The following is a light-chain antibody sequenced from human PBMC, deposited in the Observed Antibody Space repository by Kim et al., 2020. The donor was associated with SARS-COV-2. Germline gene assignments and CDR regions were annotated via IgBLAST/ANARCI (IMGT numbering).Light chain of an antibody. J-gene: IGLJ2*01. CDR3: QIWDNSKAV. Sequence: SGDMGQTARITGGGNNIGGKVVHWYQKKPGQAPVLVIYRDSSRPSGIPQRFSGSNSGNTATLTISRAQAGDEADYYCQIWDNSKAVFGGGTKVTVL. V-gene: IGLV3-9*01. CDR2: RDS. CDR1: NIGGKV.